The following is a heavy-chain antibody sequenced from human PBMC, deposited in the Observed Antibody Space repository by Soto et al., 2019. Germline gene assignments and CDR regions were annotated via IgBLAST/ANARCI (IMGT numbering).Heavy chain of an antibody. J-gene: IGHJ6*02. V-gene: IGHV3-73*01. Sequence: PGGSLRLSCAASGFTFSGSAMHWVRQASGKGLEWVGRIRSKANNYATAYAASVKGRFTISRDDSKNTLYLQMNSLRAEDTAVYYCARDLGYDFWSGYYLSGMDVWGQGTTVTVSS. CDR3: ARDLGYDFWSGYYLSGMDV. CDR2: IRSKANNYAT. D-gene: IGHD3-3*01. CDR1: GFTFSGSA.